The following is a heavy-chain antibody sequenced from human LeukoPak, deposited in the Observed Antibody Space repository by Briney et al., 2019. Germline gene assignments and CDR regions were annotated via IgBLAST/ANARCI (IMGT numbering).Heavy chain of an antibody. CDR2: ISSSSSYI. D-gene: IGHD3-22*01. CDR1: GFTFSSYA. CDR3: ARDGAGYYHDSSGYLGPDY. V-gene: IGHV3-21*01. Sequence: PGGSLRLSCAASGFTFSSYAMNWVRQAPGKGLEWVSSISSSSSYIYYADSVKGRFTISRDNAKNSLYLQMNSLRAEDTAVYYCARDGAGYYHDSSGYLGPDYWGQGTLVTVSS. J-gene: IGHJ4*02.